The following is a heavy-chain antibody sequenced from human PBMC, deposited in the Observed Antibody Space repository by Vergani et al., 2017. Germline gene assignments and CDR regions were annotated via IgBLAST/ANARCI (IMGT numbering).Heavy chain of an antibody. Sequence: QVQLQESGPGLVKPSETLSLTCTVSGDSDISTDYHWGWIRQPPGKGLEWIGSMDYSGSTSYNPSLESRISISFETPKNQFSLRLTSVTAADTAVYFCARGSCLGGSCYKPLFDYWGQGILVTVSS. CDR2: MDYSGST. V-gene: IGHV4-38-2*02. D-gene: IGHD2-15*01. J-gene: IGHJ4*02. CDR3: ARGSCLGGSCYKPLFDY. CDR1: GDSDISTDYH.